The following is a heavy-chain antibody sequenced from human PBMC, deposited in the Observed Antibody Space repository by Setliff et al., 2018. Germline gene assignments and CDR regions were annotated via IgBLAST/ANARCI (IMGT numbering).Heavy chain of an antibody. D-gene: IGHD3-10*01. Sequence: ASETLSLTCAVYGGSFSTYYWIWLRQPPGKGLEWMGEINHSGSTTYNPSLKSRVTISVDTSKNQFSLKLSSVTAADTALYYCAKAPHYYGSGSYDYWGQGTLVTVSS. V-gene: IGHV4-34*01. CDR3: AKAPHYYGSGSYDY. CDR2: INHSGST. J-gene: IGHJ4*02. CDR1: GGSFSTYY.